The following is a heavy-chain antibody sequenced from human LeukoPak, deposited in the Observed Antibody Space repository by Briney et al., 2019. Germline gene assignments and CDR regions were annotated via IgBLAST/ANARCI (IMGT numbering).Heavy chain of an antibody. CDR3: ASRKLGNDY. D-gene: IGHD7-27*01. CDR1: GGSISSYY. Sequence: SETLSLTCTVSGGSISSYYWSWIRQPPGKGLEWIGYMYYSGSTNYNPSLKGRVIMSVDSSKNQFSLKLTSVTTADTAVYYYASRKLGNDYWGQGTLVTVSS. CDR2: MYYSGST. J-gene: IGHJ4*02. V-gene: IGHV4-59*01.